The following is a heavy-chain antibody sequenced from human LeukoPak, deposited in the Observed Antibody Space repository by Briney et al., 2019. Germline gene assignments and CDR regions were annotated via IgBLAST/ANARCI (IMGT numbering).Heavy chain of an antibody. CDR2: IYPGDSDT. J-gene: IGHJ3*02. V-gene: IGHV5-51*01. CDR3: ARRRNGFDI. Sequence: GEALQISYKGSGYSFTDYWIGWVRQMPGKGLEWMGIIYPGDSDTRYSPSFQGQVTISADKSITTAYLQWSSLKASDTAMYYCARRRNGFDIWGQGTMVTVSS. CDR1: GYSFTDYW.